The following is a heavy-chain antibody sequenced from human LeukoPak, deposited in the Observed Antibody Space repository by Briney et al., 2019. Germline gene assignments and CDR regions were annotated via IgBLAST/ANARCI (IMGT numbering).Heavy chain of an antibody. D-gene: IGHD6-19*01. J-gene: IGHJ3*01. V-gene: IGHV4-61*02. CDR3: AKVAGSVAAFV. CDR2: IYTTGST. CDR1: GGSISSGSYY. Sequence: SETLSLTCTVSGGSISSGSYYWSWIRQPAGKGLEWIGRIYTTGSTSYNPSLKSRVTIPMDTSKNQFSLNVSSVTAADTAVYYCAKVAGSVAAFVWGQGTMVTVSS.